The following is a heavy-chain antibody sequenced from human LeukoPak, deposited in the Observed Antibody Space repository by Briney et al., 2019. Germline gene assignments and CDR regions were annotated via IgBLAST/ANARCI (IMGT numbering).Heavy chain of an antibody. Sequence: PSETLSLTCTVSGGSISSNIYYWGWIRQPPEKGLEWIGTLYYTGNTYYNPSLKSRVTISVDTSKNQFSLKLSSVTAADTAVFYCARFTVGEGSDAFDIWVQGTMVTVSS. CDR1: GGSISSNIYY. CDR2: LYYTGNT. CDR3: ARFTVGEGSDAFDI. V-gene: IGHV4-39*01. D-gene: IGHD1-26*01. J-gene: IGHJ3*02.